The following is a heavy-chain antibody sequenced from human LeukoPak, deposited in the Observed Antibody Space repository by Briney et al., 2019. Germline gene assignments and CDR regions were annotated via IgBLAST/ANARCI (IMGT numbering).Heavy chain of an antibody. Sequence: GGSLRLSCAASGFTFSGSAMHWVRQASGKGLEWVGRIRSKANSYATAYAASVKGRFTISRDDSKNTAYLQMNSLKTEDTAVYYCTRQVKSGSSWYWYYYYYMDVWGKGTTVTVSS. V-gene: IGHV3-73*01. J-gene: IGHJ6*03. CDR1: GFTFSGSA. CDR2: IRSKANSYAT. CDR3: TRQVKSGSSWYWYYYYYMDV. D-gene: IGHD6-13*01.